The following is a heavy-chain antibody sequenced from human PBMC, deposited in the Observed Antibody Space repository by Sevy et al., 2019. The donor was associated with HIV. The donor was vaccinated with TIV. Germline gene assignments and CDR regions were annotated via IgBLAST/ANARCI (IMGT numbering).Heavy chain of an antibody. D-gene: IGHD3-9*01. V-gene: IGHV3-11*01. Sequence: GGSLRLSCAASGFTFSDYYMSWIRQAPGKGLEWVSYISRSGSTINYADSVKGRFTISRDNAKNSLYLQINSLRAEDTAVYYCAREDTVRDETGWFAPWGQGTLVTASS. CDR1: GFTFSDYY. CDR2: ISRSGSTI. J-gene: IGHJ5*02. CDR3: AREDTVRDETGWFAP.